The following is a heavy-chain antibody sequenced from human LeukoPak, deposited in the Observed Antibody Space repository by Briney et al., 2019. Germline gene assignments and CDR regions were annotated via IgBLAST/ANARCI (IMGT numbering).Heavy chain of an antibody. CDR3: ARALPISMIVLVYPGGMDV. J-gene: IGHJ6*02. CDR2: ISYDGSNK. D-gene: IGHD3-22*01. CDR1: GFTSSSYA. Sequence: GGSLRLSCAASGFTSSSYAMHWVRQAPGKGLEWVAVISYDGSNKYYADSVKGRFTISRDNSKSTLYLQMNSLRAEDTAVYYCARALPISMIVLVYPGGMDVWGQGTTVTVSS. V-gene: IGHV3-30-3*01.